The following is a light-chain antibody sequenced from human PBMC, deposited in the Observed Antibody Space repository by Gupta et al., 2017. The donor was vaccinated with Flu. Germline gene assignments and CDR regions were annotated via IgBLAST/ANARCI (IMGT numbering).Light chain of an antibody. Sequence: AIQMTQSPSSLSSSVGDRVTITCRASQDIRNELAWYQQKPGQAPKVLIYVASSLASGVPSRFSGSGFGTDFTLTISSLQPEDSATYYCLQDRLYPRVFGHGTKVHVK. CDR2: VAS. J-gene: IGKJ3*01. CDR1: QDIRNE. V-gene: IGKV1-6*01. CDR3: LQDRLYPRV.